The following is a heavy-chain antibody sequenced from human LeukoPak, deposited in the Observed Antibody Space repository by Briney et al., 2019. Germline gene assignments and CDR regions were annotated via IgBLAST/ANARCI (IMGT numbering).Heavy chain of an antibody. CDR2: ISAYNGNT. Sequence: ASVKVSCKASGYTFTSYGISWVRQAPGQGLEWMGWISAYNGNTNYAQKLQGRVTITTDTTTSTAYMKRRRLRSDDTAVYYFARDYSGYYTDDWGQGTLVTVSA. J-gene: IGHJ4*02. D-gene: IGHD5-12*01. CDR1: GYTFTSYG. CDR3: ARDYSGYYTDD. V-gene: IGHV1-18*01.